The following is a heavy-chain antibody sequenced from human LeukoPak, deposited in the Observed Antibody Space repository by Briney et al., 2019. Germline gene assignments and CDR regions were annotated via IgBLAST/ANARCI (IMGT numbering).Heavy chain of an antibody. Sequence: PGGSLRLSCAASGFTFSSYGMSWVRQAPGKGLEWVSAISGSGGSTYYADSVKGRFTISRDNSKNTLYLQMNSLRAEDTAVYYCAKDGLGYSSGWYSYYFDYWGQGTLVTVSS. V-gene: IGHV3-23*01. J-gene: IGHJ4*02. CDR2: ISGSGGST. CDR1: GFTFSSYG. D-gene: IGHD6-19*01. CDR3: AKDGLGYSSGWYSYYFDY.